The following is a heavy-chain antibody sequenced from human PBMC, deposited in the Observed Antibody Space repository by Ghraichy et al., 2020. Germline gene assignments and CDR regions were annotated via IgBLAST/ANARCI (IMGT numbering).Heavy chain of an antibody. CDR3: AKETPTGDILTGYYPEYFDY. D-gene: IGHD3-9*01. Sequence: GGSLRLSCAASGFTFSSYAMSWVRQAPGKGLEWVSAISGSGGSTYYADSVKGRFTISRDNSKNTLYLQMNSLRAEDTAVYYCAKETPTGDILTGYYPEYFDYWGQGTLVTVSS. J-gene: IGHJ4*02. CDR1: GFTFSSYA. V-gene: IGHV3-23*01. CDR2: ISGSGGST.